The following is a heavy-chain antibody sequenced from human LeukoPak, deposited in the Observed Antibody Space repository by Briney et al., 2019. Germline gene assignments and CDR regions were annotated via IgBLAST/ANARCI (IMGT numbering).Heavy chain of an antibody. CDR3: ARRVTGGSFDY. D-gene: IGHD1-26*01. V-gene: IGHV4-39*01. CDR1: GGSISSSRYY. CDR2: VYYSGST. Sequence: SETLSLTCTVSGGSISSSRYYWGWIRQPPGKGLEWIGSVYYSGSTYYNPSLKSRVTISVDTSKNQFSLKLSSVTAADTAVYYCARRVTGGSFDYWGQGTLVTVSS. J-gene: IGHJ4*02.